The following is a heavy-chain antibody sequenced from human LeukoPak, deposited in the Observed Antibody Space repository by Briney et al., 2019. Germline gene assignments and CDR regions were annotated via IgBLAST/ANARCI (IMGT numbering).Heavy chain of an antibody. CDR1: GFTFSSHW. Sequence: PGGSLRLSCAASGFTFSSHWMSWVRQAPGNGLEWVANIVQDGSQKYYVDSVKGRFTISRDNGKNSLYLQMNSLRAEDTAVYYCARNEKWGRDYWGQGTLVTVSS. D-gene: IGHD1-26*01. V-gene: IGHV3-7*03. CDR3: ARNEKWGRDY. CDR2: IVQDGSQK. J-gene: IGHJ4*02.